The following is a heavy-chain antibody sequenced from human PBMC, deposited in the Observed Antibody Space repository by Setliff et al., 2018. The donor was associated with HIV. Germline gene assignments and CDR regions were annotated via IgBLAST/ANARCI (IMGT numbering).Heavy chain of an antibody. Sequence: PSETLSLTCPVSGGSISGYYWSWIRQPPGKGLGWIGYIYTSGSTNYNPSLKSRVTMSVDTSKNQFSLKLSSVTAADTAVYYCARREGAGKFDYWGQGTLVTLSS. J-gene: IGHJ4*02. V-gene: IGHV4-4*09. CDR3: ARREGAGKFDY. CDR1: GGSISGYY. CDR2: IYTSGST.